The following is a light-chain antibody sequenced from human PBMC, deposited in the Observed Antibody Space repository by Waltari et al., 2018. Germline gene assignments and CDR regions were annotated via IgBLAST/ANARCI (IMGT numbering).Light chain of an antibody. Sequence: QSALTQPRSVSGSPGQPVTISCTGTSRDVGGYNYVSWYHQHPGKAPKLMIYDVSKRPSGVPDRFSCSKSGNTASLTISGLQAEDEADYYCCSYAGSYTYVFGTGTKVTVL. CDR1: SRDVGGYNY. J-gene: IGLJ1*01. V-gene: IGLV2-11*01. CDR2: DVS. CDR3: CSYAGSYTYV.